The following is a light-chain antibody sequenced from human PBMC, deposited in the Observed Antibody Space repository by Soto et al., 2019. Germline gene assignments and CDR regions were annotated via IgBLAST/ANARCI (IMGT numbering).Light chain of an antibody. Sequence: QSALTQPASVSRSPGQSITISCTGTSSDVGSYNLVSWYQQHPGKAPKVMIYEVSKRLSGVSNRFSGSKSGNTASLTISGLQAEDVVDYYCCSYGGSYVFGPWTKVTVL. CDR1: SSDVGSYNL. CDR3: CSYGGSYV. CDR2: EVS. V-gene: IGLV2-23*02. J-gene: IGLJ1*01.